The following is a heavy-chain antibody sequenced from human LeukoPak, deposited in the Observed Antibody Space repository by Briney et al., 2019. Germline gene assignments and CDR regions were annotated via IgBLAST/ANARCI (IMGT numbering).Heavy chain of an antibody. V-gene: IGHV3-7*01. J-gene: IGHJ4*02. Sequence: GGSLRLSCAASTFTFSNYWMNWVRQAPGKGLEWVATIKHDGSEKHYVDSVEVRFTISRDNAMNSLYLQMNSLRAEDTAVYYCARDRGLSGYDLCDYWGQGTLVTVSS. CDR2: IKHDGSEK. CDR1: TFTFSNYW. CDR3: ARDRGLSGYDLCDY. D-gene: IGHD5-12*01.